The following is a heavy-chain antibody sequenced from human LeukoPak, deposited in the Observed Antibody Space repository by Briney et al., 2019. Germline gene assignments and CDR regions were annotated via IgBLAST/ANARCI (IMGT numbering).Heavy chain of an antibody. Sequence: GGSLRLSCAASGFTFSSYAMSWVRQAPGKGLEWVSATSGSGGSTCYTDSVKGRFTISRDNSKNTLYLQMNSLRAEDTAVYYCAKDLRIGYSYGDTWGQGTLVTVSS. V-gene: IGHV3-23*01. CDR1: GFTFSSYA. CDR2: TSGSGGST. J-gene: IGHJ5*02. CDR3: AKDLRIGYSYGDT. D-gene: IGHD5-18*01.